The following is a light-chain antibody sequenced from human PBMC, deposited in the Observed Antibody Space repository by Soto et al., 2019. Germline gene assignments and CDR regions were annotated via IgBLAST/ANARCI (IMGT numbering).Light chain of an antibody. Sequence: QSALTQPASVSGSPGQSITISCTGTSSDVGAYNYVSWYQQYPGKAPKLMIYEVTDRPSGVSNRFSGSKSGNTAFLTISGLQAEDEADYYCSSYTSTSALFVFGTGTKVTVL. CDR3: SSYTSTSALFV. CDR1: SSDVGAYNY. J-gene: IGLJ1*01. CDR2: EVT. V-gene: IGLV2-14*01.